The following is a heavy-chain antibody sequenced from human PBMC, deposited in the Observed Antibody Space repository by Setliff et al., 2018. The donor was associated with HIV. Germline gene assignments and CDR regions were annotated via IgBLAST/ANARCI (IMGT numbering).Heavy chain of an antibody. V-gene: IGHV4-34*01. CDR2: INHSGST. J-gene: IGHJ4*02. D-gene: IGHD6-13*01. CDR3: AAASSWDPLLDY. CDR1: GGSFSDYY. Sequence: SETLSLTCAVYGGSFSDYYWSWIRQPPGKGLEWIGEINHSGSTNYNPSLKSRVTISVDTSMDQFSLKLNSVTAADTAVYYCAAASSWDPLLDYWGQGTLVTVSS.